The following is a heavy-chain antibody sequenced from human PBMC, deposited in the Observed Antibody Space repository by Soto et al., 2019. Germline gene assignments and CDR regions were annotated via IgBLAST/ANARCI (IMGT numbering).Heavy chain of an antibody. V-gene: IGHV1-18*01. CDR1: GYAFTTYG. J-gene: IGHJ4*02. Sequence: QVHLVQPGAEVKKPGASVKVSCKGSGYAFTTYGITWVRQAPGQGREWMGWIRAHNGNTNYAQKLQGRVTVTRDTSTSTAYMERRSMRSDDTAVYYCARWRDGDYGCQGALVTFSS. D-gene: IGHD3-3*01. CDR3: ARWRDGDY. CDR2: IRAHNGNT.